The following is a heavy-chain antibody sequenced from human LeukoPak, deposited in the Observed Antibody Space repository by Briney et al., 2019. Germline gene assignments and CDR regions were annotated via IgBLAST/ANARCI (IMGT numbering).Heavy chain of an antibody. CDR2: ISWNSGSI. CDR1: GFTFDDYA. Sequence: GGSLRLSCAASGFTFDDYAMHWFRQAPGKGLEWVSGISWNSGSIGYADSVKGRFTISRDNAKNSLYLQMNSLRAEDTALYYCAKDIGRGTLVLYYFDYWGQGTLVTVSS. D-gene: IGHD1-1*01. V-gene: IGHV3-9*01. CDR3: AKDIGRGTLVLYYFDY. J-gene: IGHJ4*02.